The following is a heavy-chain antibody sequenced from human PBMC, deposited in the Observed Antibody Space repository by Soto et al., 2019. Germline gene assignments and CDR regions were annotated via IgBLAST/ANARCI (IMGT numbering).Heavy chain of an antibody. CDR2: IYSAGNT. CDR1: GFTVSRTY. Sequence: SLRLSCAASGFTVSRTYMTWVRQAPGKGIEWVSVIYSAGNTYYADSVKGRFTISRDNSRNTVYLQMNSLRAEDTAIYYCARDSRYVGDNYGLDHWCQESLVTVST. J-gene: IGHJ4*02. V-gene: IGHV3-53*01. CDR3: ARDSRYVGDNYGLDH. D-gene: IGHD3-16*01.